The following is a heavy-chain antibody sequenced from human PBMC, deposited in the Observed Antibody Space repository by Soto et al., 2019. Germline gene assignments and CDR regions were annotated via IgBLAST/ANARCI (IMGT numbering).Heavy chain of an antibody. Sequence: QLMSDRCSVSGGSIVGVGGYWSWIHQHPGKGLEWIGYIYYSGSTYYNPSLKSRVTISVDTSKNQFSLKLSSVTAADTAVYYCARTRPRWSYQGYWGQGTLVTVSS. CDR3: ARTRPRWSYQGY. D-gene: IGHD1-26*01. V-gene: IGHV4-31*03. J-gene: IGHJ4*02. CDR1: GGSIVGVGGY. CDR2: IYYSGST.